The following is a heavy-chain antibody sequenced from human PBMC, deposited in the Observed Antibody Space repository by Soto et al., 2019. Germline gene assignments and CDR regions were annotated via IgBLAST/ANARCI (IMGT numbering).Heavy chain of an antibody. D-gene: IGHD6-25*01. J-gene: IGHJ6*02. V-gene: IGHV3-33*01. CDR3: ARDPQQRLADSYYYGMDV. Sequence: GGSLRLSCAASAFTFSSYGMHWVRQAPGKGLEWVAVIWYDGSNKYYADSVKGRFTISRDNSQNTLYLQMNSLRAEDTAVYYCARDPQQRLADSYYYGMDVWGQGTTVTVSS. CDR1: AFTFSSYG. CDR2: IWYDGSNK.